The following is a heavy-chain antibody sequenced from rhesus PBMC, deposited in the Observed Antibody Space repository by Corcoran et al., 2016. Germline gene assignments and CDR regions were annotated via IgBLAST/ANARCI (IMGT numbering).Heavy chain of an antibody. CDR2: IYGSGGGT. Sequence: QVQLQESGPGLVKPSETLSLTCAVSGGSISDDYYWSWIRQPPGKGLEWIGYIYGSGGGTNYNPSLKNRVTVSIDTSKTQFSLKLSSVTAADTAVYYCARVNSSWYAFDFWGQGLRVTVSS. V-gene: IGHV4-106*01. D-gene: IGHD6-13*01. CDR3: ARVNSSWYAFDF. J-gene: IGHJ3*01. CDR1: GGSISDDYY.